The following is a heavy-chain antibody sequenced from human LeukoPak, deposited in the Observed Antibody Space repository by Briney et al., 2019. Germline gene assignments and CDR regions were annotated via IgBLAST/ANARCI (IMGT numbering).Heavy chain of an antibody. D-gene: IGHD6-19*01. Sequence: PSETLSLTCTVSGGSISSYYWSWIRQPPGKGLEWIGYIYYSGSTNYNPSLKSRVTISVDTSKNQFSLKLSSVTAADTAVYYCARPVAGPTSEYFQHWGQGTLVTVSS. V-gene: IGHV4-59*08. CDR1: GGSISSYY. CDR2: IYYSGST. J-gene: IGHJ1*01. CDR3: ARPVAGPTSEYFQH.